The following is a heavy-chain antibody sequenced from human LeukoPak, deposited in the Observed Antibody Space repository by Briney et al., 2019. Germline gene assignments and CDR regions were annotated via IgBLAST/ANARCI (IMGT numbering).Heavy chain of an antibody. V-gene: IGHV3-30*19. CDR2: ISHDGSMK. Sequence: PGGSLRLSCAASGFTFSSYGMHWVRQAPGKGLEWVADISHDGSMKYYGDSVKGRFTISRDNSKNTLYLQMNSLRPEDTAVYYCARDPLLTMVATFQGYCDYWGQGTLVTVSS. D-gene: IGHD4/OR15-4a*01. J-gene: IGHJ4*02. CDR3: ARDPLLTMVATFQGYCDY. CDR1: GFTFSSYG.